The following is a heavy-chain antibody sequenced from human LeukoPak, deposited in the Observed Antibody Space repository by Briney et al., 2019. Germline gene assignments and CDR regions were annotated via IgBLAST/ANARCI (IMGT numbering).Heavy chain of an antibody. CDR2: IYTSGST. J-gene: IGHJ6*03. CDR3: AGMVTSPYYYMDV. CDR1: GGSISSGSYY. Sequence: SETLSLTCTVSGGSISSGSYYWSWIQQPAGKGLEWIGRIYTSGSTNYNPSLKSRFTISVDTSKNQFALKLSSVTAADTAVYYCAGMVTSPYYYMDVWGKGTTVTVSS. D-gene: IGHD5-18*01. V-gene: IGHV4-61*02.